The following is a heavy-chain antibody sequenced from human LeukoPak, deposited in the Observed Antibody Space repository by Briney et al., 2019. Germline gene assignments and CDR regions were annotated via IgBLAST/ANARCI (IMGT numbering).Heavy chain of an antibody. J-gene: IGHJ5*02. CDR3: ARYAAYPYCSSTSCYENWFDP. V-gene: IGHV4-4*02. CDR2: IYHSGST. D-gene: IGHD2-2*01. Sequence: SGTLSLTCAVSGGSISSSNWWSWVRQPPGKGLEWIGEIYHSGSTNYNPSLKSRVTISVGKSKNQFSLKLSSVTAADTAVYYCARYAAYPYCSSTSCYENWFDPWGQGTLVTVSS. CDR1: GGSISSSNW.